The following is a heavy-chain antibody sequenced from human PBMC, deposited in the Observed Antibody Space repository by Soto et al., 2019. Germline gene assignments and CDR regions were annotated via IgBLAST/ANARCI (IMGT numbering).Heavy chain of an antibody. Sequence: GGSLRLSCAASGFTFSSYGMHWVRQAPGKGLEWVAVIWYDGSNKYYADSVKGRFTISRDNSKNTLYLQMNSLRAEDTAVYYCAREQRDYIWGSYRPEYYFDYWGQGTLVTVSS. J-gene: IGHJ4*02. CDR3: AREQRDYIWGSYRPEYYFDY. CDR1: GFTFSSYG. V-gene: IGHV3-33*01. CDR2: IWYDGSNK. D-gene: IGHD3-16*02.